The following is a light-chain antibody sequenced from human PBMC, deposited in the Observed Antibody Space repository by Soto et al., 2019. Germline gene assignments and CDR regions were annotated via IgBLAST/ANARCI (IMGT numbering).Light chain of an antibody. J-gene: IGKJ4*02. CDR2: ATS. Sequence: DVQMTQSPSTLSAFVGDRVAITCRASQGIAPYLAWFQQKPGKVPKLLIYATSTLQSGVPSRFSGSGSGTDFTLTINSLQPEDVGTYYGQKYNSAPLTCGGGTKVEIK. CDR3: QKYNSAPLT. V-gene: IGKV1-27*01. CDR1: QGIAPY.